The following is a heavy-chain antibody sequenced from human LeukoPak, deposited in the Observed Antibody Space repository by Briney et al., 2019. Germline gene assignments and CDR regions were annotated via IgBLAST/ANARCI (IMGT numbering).Heavy chain of an antibody. CDR3: ARSMIVVVITNDFDY. Sequence: GASVKVSCKASGYTFTGYYMHWVRQAPGQGLEWMGWINPNSGGTNYAQKSQGRVTMTRDTSISTAYMELSRLRSDDTAVYYCARSMIVVVITNDFDYWGQGTLVTVSS. CDR2: INPNSGGT. D-gene: IGHD3-22*01. CDR1: GYTFTGYY. J-gene: IGHJ4*02. V-gene: IGHV1-2*02.